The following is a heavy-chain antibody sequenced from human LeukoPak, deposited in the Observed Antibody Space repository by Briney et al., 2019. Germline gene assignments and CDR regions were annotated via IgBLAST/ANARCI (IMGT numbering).Heavy chain of an antibody. J-gene: IGHJ4*02. CDR3: ARVLTWYSSYYFDY. CDR2: IYYSGST. V-gene: IGHV4-30-4*02. D-gene: IGHD6-19*01. Sequence: SETLSLTCTVSDGSISSGDYYWSWIRQPPGKGLEWIVYIYYSGSTYYNPSLKSRVTISVDTSKNQFSLKLSSVTAADTAVYYCARVLTWYSSYYFDYWGQGTLVTVSS. CDR1: DGSISSGDYY.